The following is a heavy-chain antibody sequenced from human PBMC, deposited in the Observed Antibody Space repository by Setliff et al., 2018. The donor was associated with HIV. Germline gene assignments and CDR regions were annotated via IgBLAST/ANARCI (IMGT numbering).Heavy chain of an antibody. CDR2: INQDGSEK. Sequence: GGSLRLSCAASGFTFSSRWMTWVRQAPGKGLEWVANINQDGSEKNYGDSVKGRFTISRDNAKNSLFLQMNSLRAEDTAVYYCARGQTSVTLQFDHWGQGTLVTVSS. D-gene: IGHD4-17*01. CDR1: GFTFSSRW. V-gene: IGHV3-7*01. J-gene: IGHJ4*02. CDR3: ARGQTSVTLQFDH.